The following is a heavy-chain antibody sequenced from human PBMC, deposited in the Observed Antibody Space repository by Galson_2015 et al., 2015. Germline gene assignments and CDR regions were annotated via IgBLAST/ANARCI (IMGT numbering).Heavy chain of an antibody. J-gene: IGHJ4*02. Sequence: SLRLSCAASGFTFSDQYMTWIRQAPGKGLEWVSYVSTSSSHANYADSVKGRFTISRDNAENSLDLQMNSLRADDTAVYYCARDANRGGEFDYWGQGALVTVSS. V-gene: IGHV3-11*05. CDR3: ARDANRGGEFDY. D-gene: IGHD1-14*01. CDR2: VSTSSSHA. CDR1: GFTFSDQY.